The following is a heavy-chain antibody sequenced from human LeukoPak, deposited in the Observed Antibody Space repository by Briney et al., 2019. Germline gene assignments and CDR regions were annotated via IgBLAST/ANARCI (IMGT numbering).Heavy chain of an antibody. V-gene: IGHV1-69*05. CDR1: GGTFSSYA. CDR2: IIPIFGTA. J-gene: IGHJ6*03. D-gene: IGHD4-23*01. CDR3: ARAVEAEYYYYYMDV. Sequence: GASVKVSCKVSGGTFSSYAISWVRQAPGQGLEWMGGIIPIFGTANYAQKFQGRVTITTDESTSTAYMELSSLRSEDTAVYYCARAVEAEYYYYYMDVWGKGTTVTVSS.